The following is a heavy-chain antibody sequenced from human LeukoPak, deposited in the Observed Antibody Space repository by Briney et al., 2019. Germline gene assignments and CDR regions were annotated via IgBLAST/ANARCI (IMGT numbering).Heavy chain of an antibody. J-gene: IGHJ5*02. D-gene: IGHD5-18*01. CDR3: AKDKYSPNINNWFDP. CDR1: GFTFSSYA. Sequence: GGSLRLSCPASGFTFSSYAMSWVRQAPGKGLEWVSAISGSGGSTYYADSVKGRFTISRDNSKNTLYLQMNSLRAEDTAVYYCAKDKYSPNINNWFDPWGQGTLVTVSS. V-gene: IGHV3-23*01. CDR2: ISGSGGST.